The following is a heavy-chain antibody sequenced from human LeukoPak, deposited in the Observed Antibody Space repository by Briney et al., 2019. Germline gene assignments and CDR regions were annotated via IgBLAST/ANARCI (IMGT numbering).Heavy chain of an antibody. CDR2: ISKSGDIT. V-gene: IGHV3-23*01. J-gene: IGHJ4*02. CDR1: GSTLSKYG. Sequence: GGSLRLSCVASGSTLSKYGMKWVRQAAGKGLEYVSGISKSGDITHYVDSVKGRFTISRDNSKNTLYFQMNSLRAEDTALYHCATEGFYYWGPGTLVTVSS. CDR3: ATEGFYY.